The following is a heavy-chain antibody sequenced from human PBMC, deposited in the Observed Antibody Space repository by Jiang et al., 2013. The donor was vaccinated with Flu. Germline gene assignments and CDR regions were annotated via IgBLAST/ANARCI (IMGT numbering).Heavy chain of an antibody. CDR1: GDSINNNNYY. CDR2: VFYDGST. J-gene: IGHJ5*02. D-gene: IGHD6-13*01. V-gene: IGHV4-39*01. Sequence: GPGLVKPSETLSLTCTVSGDSINNNNYYWGWIRQPPGKGLEWIGTVFYDGSTYYNPSVKSRVTISIDTSKNQLSLRLSSVTAVDTAVYHCARRRGGSSWYNWFDPWGQGTLVTVSS. CDR3: ARRRGGSSWYNWFDP.